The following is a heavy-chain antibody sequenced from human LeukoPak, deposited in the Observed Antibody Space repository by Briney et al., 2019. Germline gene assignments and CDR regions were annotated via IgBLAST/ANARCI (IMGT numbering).Heavy chain of an antibody. D-gene: IGHD6-19*01. CDR1: GSRFSDNA. CDR2: ITGSRTRR. V-gene: IGHV3-23*01. Sequence: PGPSLRPSRAPSGSRFSDNAMASVSHAPGKGLQWVSVITGSRTRRDHADSVRRRFIISRDNSKNELYLQINSLRLEGTAIYLCAKDRYCSGGLCYADAFEVWGQGIMVTVSS. J-gene: IGHJ3*01. CDR3: AKDRYCSGGLCYADAFEV.